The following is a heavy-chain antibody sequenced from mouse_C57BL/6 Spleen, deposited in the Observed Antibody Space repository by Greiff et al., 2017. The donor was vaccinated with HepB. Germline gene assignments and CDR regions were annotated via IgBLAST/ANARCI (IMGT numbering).Heavy chain of an antibody. J-gene: IGHJ1*03. D-gene: IGHD2-5*01. CDR1: GFTFSDYG. CDR2: ISSGSSTI. Sequence: EVQRVESGGGLVKPGGSLKLSCAASGFTFSDYGMHWVRQAPEKGLEWVAYISSGSSTIYYADTVKGRFTLSRDNAKNTLFLQMTSLRSEDTAMYYCARFYSNYGYWYFDVWGTGTTVTVSS. CDR3: ARFYSNYGYWYFDV. V-gene: IGHV5-17*01.